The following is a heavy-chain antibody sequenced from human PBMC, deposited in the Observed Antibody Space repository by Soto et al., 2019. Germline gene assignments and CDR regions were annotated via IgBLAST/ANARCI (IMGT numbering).Heavy chain of an antibody. D-gene: IGHD3-9*01. CDR3: ARSYYEIVTGYYGFDC. Sequence: EVQLVESGAGLVKPGGSLRLSCAASGFTFSSYSRNWLRQATGKGLEWYSSISSSSSYLYYSDSVKCRFTISSDNATNSMSLQMNSLRAEDTAVYYCARSYYEIVTGYYGFDCWGQRTLFTFSS. V-gene: IGHV3-21*01. CDR2: ISSSSSYL. J-gene: IGHJ4*02. CDR1: GFTFSSYS.